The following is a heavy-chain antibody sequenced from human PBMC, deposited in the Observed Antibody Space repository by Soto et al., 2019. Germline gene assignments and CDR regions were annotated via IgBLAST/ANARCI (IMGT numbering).Heavy chain of an antibody. CDR2: ISSSGSNI. CDR3: ARDQELLWFGRGSGMDV. CDR1: GFTFSSYE. Sequence: EVQLVESGGGLVQPGGSLRLSCAASGFTFSSYEMNWVRQAPGKGLEWGSYISSSGSNIYYADSVKGRFTISRDNAKNSLFLQMNSLRAEDTAVYYCARDQELLWFGRGSGMDVWGQGTTVTVSS. J-gene: IGHJ6*02. D-gene: IGHD3-10*01. V-gene: IGHV3-48*03.